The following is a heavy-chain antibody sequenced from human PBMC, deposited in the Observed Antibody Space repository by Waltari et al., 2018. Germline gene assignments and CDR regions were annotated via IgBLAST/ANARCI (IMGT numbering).Heavy chain of an antibody. D-gene: IGHD2-15*01. V-gene: IGHV4-59*01. CDR3: ARGSWSFDF. CDR1: GAAIRSSH. CDR2: IYHTGST. Sequence: QVLLQESGPGPVKPSATLSLPCTVSGAAIRSSHWSWIRQPPGKGLEWIGYIYHTGSTKYHPSLKNRVTMSVDTSKNQFSLRLISMTAADTAIYYCARGSWSFDFWGQGTLVSVSS. J-gene: IGHJ4*02.